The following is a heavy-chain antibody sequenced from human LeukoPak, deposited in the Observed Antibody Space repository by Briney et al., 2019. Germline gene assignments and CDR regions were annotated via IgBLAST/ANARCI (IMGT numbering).Heavy chain of an antibody. J-gene: IGHJ3*02. CDR3: ASGNSHAFDI. CDR2: IDLAGEYT. V-gene: IGHV3-74*01. Sequence: PGGSLRLSCAASGFTFSDYWMHWVRQAPGKGLVWVSRIDLAGEYTTYADSVKGRFTISRDNAKNTPYLQMNSLRAEDTAVYYCASGNSHAFDIWGQGTMVTVSS. CDR1: GFTFSDYW.